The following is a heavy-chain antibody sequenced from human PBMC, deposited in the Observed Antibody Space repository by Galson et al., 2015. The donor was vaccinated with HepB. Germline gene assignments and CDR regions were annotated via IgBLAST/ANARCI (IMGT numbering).Heavy chain of an antibody. D-gene: IGHD1-14*01. CDR1: GFTFSDFA. V-gene: IGHV3-23*01. J-gene: IGHJ2*01. Sequence: SLRLSCATSGFTFSDFAMSWVRQAPGKGLQWASAIGARGGDTYYADSVKGRFTISRDNSKNILYLQLNSLRVDDTAVYYCAKFEAAGYWYFDLWGRGTLVTVSS. CDR2: IGARGGDT. CDR3: AKFEAAGYWYFDL.